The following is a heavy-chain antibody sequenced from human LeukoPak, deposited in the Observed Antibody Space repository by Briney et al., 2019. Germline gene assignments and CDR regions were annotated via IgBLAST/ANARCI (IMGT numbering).Heavy chain of an antibody. J-gene: IGHJ4*02. CDR2: MKHDGIEK. Sequence: GGSLRLSCVASGFSFGSYWMAWVRQAPGKGLEWVANMKHDGIEKYHVDSVKGRFTISRDNTKNSLYLQMSSLGAEDTAIYYCSRDRGGGDIYFDYWGQGTLVTVSS. CDR1: GFSFGSYW. V-gene: IGHV3-7*01. D-gene: IGHD2-21*02. CDR3: SRDRGGGDIYFDY.